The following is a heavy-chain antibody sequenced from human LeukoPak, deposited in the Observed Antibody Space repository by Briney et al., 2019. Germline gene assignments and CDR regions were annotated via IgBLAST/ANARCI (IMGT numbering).Heavy chain of an antibody. V-gene: IGHV3-23*01. CDR1: GFTFSSSA. D-gene: IGHD3-16*01. CDR2: ISGSGYST. J-gene: IGHJ3*02. CDR3: AKLVGYAFDI. Sequence: GGSLRLSCAASGFTFSSSAMNWVRQAPGKGLEWVSAISGSGYSTFYADSVKGRFTISRDNSKNTLYLQMHSLRAEDTAVYYCAKLVGYAFDIWGQGTMVTVSS.